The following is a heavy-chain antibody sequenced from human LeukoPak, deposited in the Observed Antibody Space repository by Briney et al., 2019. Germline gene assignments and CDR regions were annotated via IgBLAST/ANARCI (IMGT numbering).Heavy chain of an antibody. D-gene: IGHD1-26*01. J-gene: IGHJ3*02. V-gene: IGHV1-69*05. CDR3: ARASGWEPAVSSTSFDI. Sequence: SVKVSCKASGGTFSSYAISWVRQAPGQGLEWMGEIIPIFGTANYAQKFQGRVTITTDESTSTAYMELSSLRSEDTAVYYCARASGWEPAVSSTSFDIWGQGTMVTVSS. CDR2: IIPIFGTA. CDR1: GGTFSSYA.